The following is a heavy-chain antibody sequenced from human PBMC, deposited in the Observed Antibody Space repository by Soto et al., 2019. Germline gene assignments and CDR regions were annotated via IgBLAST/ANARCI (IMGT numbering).Heavy chain of an antibody. Sequence: GASVKVSCKASGYTFTSYAMHWVRQAPGQRLEWMGWINAGNGNTKYSQKFQGRVTITRDTSASTAYMELSSLRSEDTAVYYCARDWGIQLWSPRWFDPWGQGTLVTVSS. CDR3: ARDWGIQLWSPRWFDP. D-gene: IGHD5-18*01. J-gene: IGHJ5*01. CDR2: INAGNGNT. V-gene: IGHV1-3*01. CDR1: GYTFTSYA.